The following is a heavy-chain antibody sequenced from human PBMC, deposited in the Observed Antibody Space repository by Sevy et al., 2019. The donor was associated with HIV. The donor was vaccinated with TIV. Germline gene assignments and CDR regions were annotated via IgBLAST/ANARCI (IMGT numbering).Heavy chain of an antibody. V-gene: IGHV4-59*01. J-gene: IGHJ6*03. CDR1: GGSISSYY. CDR3: ARTQKSTSGYSYGPYYYYMDV. CDR2: IYYSGST. Sequence: SETLSLTCTVSGGSISSYYWSWIRQPPGKGLQWIGYIYYSGSTNYNPSLKSRVTISVDTSTNQFSLKLSSVTAADTAVYYCARTQKSTSGYSYGPYYYYMDVWGKGTTVTVSS. D-gene: IGHD5-18*01.